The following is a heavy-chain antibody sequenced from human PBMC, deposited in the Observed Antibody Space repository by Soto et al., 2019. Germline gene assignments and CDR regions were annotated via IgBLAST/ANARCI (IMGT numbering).Heavy chain of an antibody. Sequence: EVQLVESGGGLVQPGGSLRLSCAASGFTFNSYWMSWVRQAPGKGLEWVANIKQVGSEKYYVDSVKGRFTISRDNAKKSLYLQMHSLRAEDTAVYYCARDHSSGWDGGFDIWGQGTMVTVSS. CDR3: ARDHSSGWDGGFDI. V-gene: IGHV3-7*04. J-gene: IGHJ3*02. CDR2: IKQVGSEK. D-gene: IGHD6-19*01. CDR1: GFTFNSYW.